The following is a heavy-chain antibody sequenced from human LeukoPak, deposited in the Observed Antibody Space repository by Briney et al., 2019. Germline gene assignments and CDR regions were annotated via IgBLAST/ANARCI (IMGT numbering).Heavy chain of an antibody. J-gene: IGHJ4*02. CDR2: IDPGDSDT. D-gene: IGHD3-22*01. CDR3: ARRSDDSSGFPYSD. Sequence: GESLKISCKGSGYSFTSYWIGWVRHMPGKGLEWMGIIDPGDSDTRYSPSFQGQVTISADKSITTAYLQWSSLKASDSAMYYCARRSDDSSGFPYSDWGQGTLVTVSS. CDR1: GYSFTSYW. V-gene: IGHV5-51*01.